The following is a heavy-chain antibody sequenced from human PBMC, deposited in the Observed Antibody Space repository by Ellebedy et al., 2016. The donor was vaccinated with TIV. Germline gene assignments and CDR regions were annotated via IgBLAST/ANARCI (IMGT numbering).Heavy chain of an antibody. CDR3: ARSPLGPRGFDP. V-gene: IGHV4-59*01. J-gene: IGHJ5*02. CDR1: GGSISSYY. Sequence: MPGGSLRLSCTVSGGSISSYYWSWIRQPPGKGLEWIGYIYYSGSTNYNPSLKSRVTISVDTSKNQFSLKLSSVTAADTAVYYCARSPLGPRGFDPWGQGTLVTVSS. CDR2: IYYSGST.